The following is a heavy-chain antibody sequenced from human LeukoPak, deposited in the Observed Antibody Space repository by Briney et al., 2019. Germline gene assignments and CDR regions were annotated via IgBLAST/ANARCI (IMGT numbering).Heavy chain of an antibody. J-gene: IGHJ6*03. CDR2: IYYSGST. V-gene: IGHV4-39*01. Sequence: SETLSLTCTVSGGSISSSSYYWGWIRQPPGKGLEWIGSIYYSGSTYYNPSLKSRVTISVDTSKNQFSLKLSSVTAADTAVYYCARQSRDYYDSSGYYYYYMDVWGKGTTVTISS. CDR1: GGSISSSSYY. D-gene: IGHD3-22*01. CDR3: ARQSRDYYDSSGYYYYYMDV.